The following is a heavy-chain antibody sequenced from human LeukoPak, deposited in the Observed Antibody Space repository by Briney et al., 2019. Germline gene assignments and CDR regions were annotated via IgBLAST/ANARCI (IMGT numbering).Heavy chain of an antibody. Sequence: SETLSLTCTVSGGSISSYYWSWIRQPPGKGLEWIGYMYYSGTINYKPSLKSRVTISVDTSKNHFSLKLSSVTAADTAMYYCARAWATDYFDYWGQGTLVTVS. CDR3: ARAWATDYFDY. J-gene: IGHJ4*02. V-gene: IGHV4-59*01. CDR2: MYYSGTI. CDR1: GGSISSYY.